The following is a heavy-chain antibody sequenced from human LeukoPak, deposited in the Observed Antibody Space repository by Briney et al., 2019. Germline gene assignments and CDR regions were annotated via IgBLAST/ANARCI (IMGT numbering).Heavy chain of an antibody. J-gene: IGHJ4*02. CDR1: GFTFSSYG. V-gene: IGHV3-23*01. CDR3: AKDADDY. Sequence: GGSLRLSCAASGFTFSSYGMSWVRQAPGKGLEWVSAISSGGNTYYADSVKGRFTISRDNSKNSLYLQMNSLRAEDTAVYYCAKDADDYWGQGTLVTVSS. CDR2: ISSGGNT.